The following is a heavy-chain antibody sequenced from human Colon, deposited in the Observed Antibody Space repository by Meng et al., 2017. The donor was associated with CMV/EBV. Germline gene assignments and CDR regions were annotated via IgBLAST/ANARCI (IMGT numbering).Heavy chain of an antibody. Sequence: GESLKISCAASGFTFSSYWMSWVRQAPGKGLEWVANIKQDGSEKYYVDSVKGRFTISRDNARNTLYLQMNNLRAEDTATYYCVVKGSAWFDYWGQGALVTVSS. CDR1: GFTFSSYW. D-gene: IGHD6-25*01. CDR2: IKQDGSEK. CDR3: VVKGSAWFDY. V-gene: IGHV3-7*01. J-gene: IGHJ4*02.